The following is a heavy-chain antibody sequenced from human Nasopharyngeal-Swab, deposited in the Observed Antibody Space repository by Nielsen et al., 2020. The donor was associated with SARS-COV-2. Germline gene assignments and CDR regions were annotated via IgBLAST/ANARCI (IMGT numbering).Heavy chain of an antibody. Sequence: ASVKVSCKASGYTFTGYYMHWVRQAPGQGLEWMGRINPNSGGPNYAQKFQGRVTMTRDTSISTAYMELSRLRSDDTAVYYCAREPDSSGWYATSNWFDPWGQGTLVTVSS. D-gene: IGHD6-19*01. CDR2: INPNSGGP. V-gene: IGHV1-2*06. CDR3: AREPDSSGWYATSNWFDP. J-gene: IGHJ5*02. CDR1: GYTFTGYY.